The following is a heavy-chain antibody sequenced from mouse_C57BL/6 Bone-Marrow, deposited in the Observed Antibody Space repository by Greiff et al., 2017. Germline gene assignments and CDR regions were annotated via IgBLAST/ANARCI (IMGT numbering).Heavy chain of an antibody. D-gene: IGHD1-2*01. Sequence: QVHVKQPGAELVKPGASVKLSCKASGYTFTSYWMHWVKQRPGQGLEWIGMIHPNSGSTNYNEKFKSKATLTVDKSSSTAYMQLSSLTSEDSAVYYCVLLRPLYYYAMDYWGQGTSVTVSS. CDR2: IHPNSGST. CDR3: VLLRPLYYYAMDY. J-gene: IGHJ4*01. CDR1: GYTFTSYW. V-gene: IGHV1-64*01.